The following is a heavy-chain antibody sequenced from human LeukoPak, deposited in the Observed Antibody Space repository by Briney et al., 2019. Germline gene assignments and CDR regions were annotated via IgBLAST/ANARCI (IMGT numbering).Heavy chain of an antibody. CDR3: ARPQRSTVSYYYYGMDV. V-gene: IGHV1-69*01. CDR2: IIPIFGTT. J-gene: IGHJ6*02. CDR1: GGTFSSYA. D-gene: IGHD4-11*01. Sequence: EASVKVSCKASGGTFSSYAVSWVRQAPGQGLEWMGGIIPIFGTTNYAQRFQGRVTITADESTSTAFMELGSLRSEDTAVYYCARPQRSTVSYYYYGMDVGGQGTTVTVS.